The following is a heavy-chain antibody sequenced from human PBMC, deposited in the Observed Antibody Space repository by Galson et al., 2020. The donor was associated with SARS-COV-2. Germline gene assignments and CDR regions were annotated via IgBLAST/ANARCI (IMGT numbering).Heavy chain of an antibody. CDR2: NYYSGTN. V-gene: IGHV4-39*01. D-gene: IGHD1-26*01. Sequence: SESLSLTCTVSGVSISSSSIHWGWHRQRQGKGLEWIGRNYYSGTNYYNPSLNSRVTKSVETSKNQYSLKVSAVTAAETAVYLCARQRPRYRGSFPSGGVDYWGQGTLVTVSS. CDR1: GVSISSSSIH. CDR3: ARQRPRYRGSFPSGGVDY. J-gene: IGHJ4*02.